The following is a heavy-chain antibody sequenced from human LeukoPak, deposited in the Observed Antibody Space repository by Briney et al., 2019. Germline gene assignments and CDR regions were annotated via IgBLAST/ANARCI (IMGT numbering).Heavy chain of an antibody. Sequence: TLSLTCTVSGDSIGNGGYYWSWIRQHPGKGLEWIGNIYYSGSTDYNPSLKSRIIISVDISKNQFSLKLSSLTAADTAVYYCARVRGYSYDKYYFDYWGQGTLVTVSS. V-gene: IGHV4-31*03. CDR3: ARVRGYSYDKYYFDY. CDR2: IYYSGST. D-gene: IGHD5-18*01. J-gene: IGHJ4*02. CDR1: GDSIGNGGYY.